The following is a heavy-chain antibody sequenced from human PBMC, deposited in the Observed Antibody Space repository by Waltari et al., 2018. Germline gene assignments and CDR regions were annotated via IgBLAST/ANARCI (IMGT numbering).Heavy chain of an antibody. CDR3: ARQAARNFDY. CDR1: GYNFIGYY. CDR2: SNPNTGGT. V-gene: IGHV1-2*02. J-gene: IGHJ4*02. Sequence: QVQLVQSGAEVKKPGASVNVSCKASGYNFIGYYIHWVRQAPGQGLEWMGCSNPNTGGTKYAQKYQGRVTLTRDTSISTAYMELSSLGSDDMAVFYCARQAARNFDYWGQGTLVTVSS.